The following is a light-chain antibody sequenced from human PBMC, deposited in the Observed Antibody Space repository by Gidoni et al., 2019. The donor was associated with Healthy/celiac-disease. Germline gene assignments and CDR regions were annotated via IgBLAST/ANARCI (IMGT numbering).Light chain of an antibody. CDR3: QAWDSSTGVV. CDR1: QLGDKY. CDR2: QDS. J-gene: IGLJ2*01. Sequence: SYELTQPPSVSVSPGQTASITCSGDQLGDKYACWYQQKPGLSPVLVIYQDSKRPSGIPERFSGSNSGNTATLTISGTQAMDEADYYCQAWDSSTGVVFGGGTKLTVL. V-gene: IGLV3-1*01.